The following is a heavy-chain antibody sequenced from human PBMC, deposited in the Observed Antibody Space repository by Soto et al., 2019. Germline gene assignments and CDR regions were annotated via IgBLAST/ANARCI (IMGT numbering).Heavy chain of an antibody. CDR3: ARGEYSYGYNYGMDV. CDR2: IIPIFGTA. CDR1: GGTFSSYA. V-gene: IGHV1-69*12. J-gene: IGHJ6*02. Sequence: QVQLVQSGAEVKKPGSSVKVSCKASGGTFSSYAISWVRQAPGQGLEWMGGIIPIFGTANYAQKFQGRVTIPADESTSTDYRGLSSLRSEDTAGYYCARGEYSYGYNYGMDVWGQGTTVTVSS. D-gene: IGHD5-18*01.